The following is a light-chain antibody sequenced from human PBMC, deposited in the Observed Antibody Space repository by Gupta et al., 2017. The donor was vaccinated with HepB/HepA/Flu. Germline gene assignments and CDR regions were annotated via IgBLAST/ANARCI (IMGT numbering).Light chain of an antibody. J-gene: IGLJ3*02. CDR3: SAWDNSLSGWV. CDR2: DYV. V-gene: IGLV1-44*01. CDR1: RSNLGSNT. Sequence: QSVLTQPPTASGPPGQSVTISFSESRSNLGSNTVHWYQQFPGRAPKLLTHDYVKRPSGVLGGFSGGTSGTSASLSISGVQSEDEDDYYCSAWDNSLSGWVFGGGTKLTVL.